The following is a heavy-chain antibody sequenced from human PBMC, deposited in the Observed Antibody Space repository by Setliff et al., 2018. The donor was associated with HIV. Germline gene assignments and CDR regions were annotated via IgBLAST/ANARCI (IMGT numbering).Heavy chain of an antibody. D-gene: IGHD5-18*01. Sequence: SETLSLTCNVSGASLKSQYWSWIRQPPGKGLEWIGNIYYSGDTNYNPSLKSRVTISVDMSKNQFSLRVKSVTTADTAVYYCARVPKQLLKGAAAYFDYWGQGILVTV. V-gene: IGHV4-59*11. CDR3: ARVPKQLLKGAAAYFDY. J-gene: IGHJ4*02. CDR1: GASLKSQY. CDR2: IYYSGDT.